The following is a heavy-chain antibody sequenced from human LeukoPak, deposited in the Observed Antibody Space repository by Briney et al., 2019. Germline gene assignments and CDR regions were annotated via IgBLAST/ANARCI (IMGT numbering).Heavy chain of an antibody. CDR2: IIPILGIA. D-gene: IGHD2-2*01. CDR3: ARKGYCSSTRCYGRFYYFDY. Sequence: SVKVSCKASGGTFSSYAISWVRQAPGQGLEWMGRIIPILGIANYAQKFQGRVTITADKSTSTAYMELSSLRSEDTAVYYCARKGYCSSTRCYGRFYYFDYWGQGTLVTVSS. V-gene: IGHV1-69*04. CDR1: GGTFSSYA. J-gene: IGHJ4*02.